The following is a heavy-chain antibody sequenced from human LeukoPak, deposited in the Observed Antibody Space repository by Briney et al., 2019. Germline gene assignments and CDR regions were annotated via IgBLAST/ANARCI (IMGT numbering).Heavy chain of an antibody. Sequence: ASVKVSCKASGYTFTSYGISWVRQAPGQGLEWMGWISAYNGNTNYAQKIQGRVTMTTDTSTSTAYMELRSLRSDDTAVYYCARAQYYDILTGYYRGPDVYWGQGTLVTVSS. CDR1: GYTFTSYG. D-gene: IGHD3-9*01. V-gene: IGHV1-18*01. CDR2: ISAYNGNT. J-gene: IGHJ4*02. CDR3: ARAQYYDILTGYYRGPDVY.